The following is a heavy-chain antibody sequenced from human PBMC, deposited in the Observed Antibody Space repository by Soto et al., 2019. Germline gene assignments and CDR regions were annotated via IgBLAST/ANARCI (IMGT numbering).Heavy chain of an antibody. D-gene: IGHD5-18*01. CDR1: GFTFSSYA. Sequence: GGSLRLSCAASGFTFSSYAMSWVRQAPGKGLEWVSAISGSGVSTYYSDSVKGQFNLSRDNSKNTLYQQMNSLRDEDTAVYYCAKGKQLWLRGTIGAFDIWGQGTTVTVSS. CDR2: ISGSGVST. V-gene: IGHV3-23*01. J-gene: IGHJ3*02. CDR3: AKGKQLWLRGTIGAFDI.